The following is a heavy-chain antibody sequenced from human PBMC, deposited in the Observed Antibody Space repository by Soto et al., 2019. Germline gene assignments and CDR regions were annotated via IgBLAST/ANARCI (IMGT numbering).Heavy chain of an antibody. V-gene: IGHV1-46*01. D-gene: IGHD6-13*01. CDR1: GYTFTSYH. CDR2: INPSGGGT. Sequence: QVQLVQSGAEVKKPGASVKVSCKASGYTFTSYHMHWVRQAPGQGLEWMGIINPSGGGTDYAQRFRGRVTMTRDTSTSTLYMELSSLRSEDTAVHYCARVAMPQQQLVYFDLWGRGTLVTVSS. J-gene: IGHJ2*01. CDR3: ARVAMPQQQLVYFDL.